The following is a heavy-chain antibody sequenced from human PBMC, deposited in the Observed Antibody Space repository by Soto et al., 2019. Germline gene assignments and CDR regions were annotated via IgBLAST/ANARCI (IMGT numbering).Heavy chain of an antibody. CDR2: ISYDGSNK. CDR3: AKEGRDGYNYYYYYGMDV. D-gene: IGHD5-12*01. Sequence: GGSLRLSCAASGFTFSSYGMHWVRQAPGKGLEWVAVISYDGSNKYYADSVKGRFTISRDNSKNTLYLQMNSLRAEDTAVYYCAKEGRDGYNYYYYYGMDVWGQGTTVTVSS. CDR1: GFTFSSYG. J-gene: IGHJ6*02. V-gene: IGHV3-30*18.